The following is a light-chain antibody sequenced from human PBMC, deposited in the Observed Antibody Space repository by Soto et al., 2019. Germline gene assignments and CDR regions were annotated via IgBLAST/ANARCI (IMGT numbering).Light chain of an antibody. J-gene: IGLJ2*01. CDR1: SSDVGGYNY. CDR2: DVS. V-gene: IGLV2-14*01. CDR3: SSYTSSSTLVV. Sequence: QSVLTQPASVSGSPGQSITISCTGTSSDVGGYNYVSWYQQHPGKAPKPMIYDVSNRPSGVSNRFSGSKSGNTDSLTISGLQAEDEADYYCSSYTSSSTLVVFGGGTKLTVL.